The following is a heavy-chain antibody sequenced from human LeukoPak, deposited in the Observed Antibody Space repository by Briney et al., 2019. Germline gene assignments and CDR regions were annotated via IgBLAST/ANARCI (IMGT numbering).Heavy chain of an antibody. D-gene: IGHD3-3*01. CDR3: ARKMGRITIFGVVIPSPNDASDI. V-gene: IGHV1-2*02. CDR1: GYTFTGYY. J-gene: IGHJ3*02. CDR2: INPNSGGT. Sequence: ASVTVSCKASGYTFTGYYMHWVRQAPGQGLEWMGWINPNSGGTNYAQKFQGRVTMTRDTSISTAYIELSRLRSDDTAVYYCARKMGRITIFGVVIPSPNDASDIWGQGTMVTVSS.